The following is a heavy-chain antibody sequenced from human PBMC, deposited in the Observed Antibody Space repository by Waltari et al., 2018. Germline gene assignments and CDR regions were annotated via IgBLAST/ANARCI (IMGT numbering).Heavy chain of an antibody. V-gene: IGHV1-3*04. Sequence: QVQLVQSGAEVKKPGASVKVSCRASGYIFTRYAIHWVRQAPGQRLEWTGWINIGDGNTRYSQRFQDRVSITRDTSASTAYMDLSSLRSEDTAVYYCARDSGSGSLHHWGQGTLVTVSS. D-gene: IGHD3-10*01. CDR2: INIGDGNT. CDR3: ARDSGSGSLHH. J-gene: IGHJ4*02. CDR1: GYIFTRYA.